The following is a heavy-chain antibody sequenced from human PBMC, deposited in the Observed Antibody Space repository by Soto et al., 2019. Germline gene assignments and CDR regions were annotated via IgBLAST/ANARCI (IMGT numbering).Heavy chain of an antibody. CDR3: ASDLLESSTSRGFDP. V-gene: IGHV1-2*04. J-gene: IGHJ5*02. Sequence: ASVKVSCKASGYTFTGYYMHWVRQAPGQGLEWMGWINPNSGGTNYAQKFQGWVTMTRDTSISTAYMEPSSLRSEDTAVYYCASDLLESSTSRGFDPWGQGTLVTVSS. CDR1: GYTFTGYY. CDR2: INPNSGGT. D-gene: IGHD2-2*01.